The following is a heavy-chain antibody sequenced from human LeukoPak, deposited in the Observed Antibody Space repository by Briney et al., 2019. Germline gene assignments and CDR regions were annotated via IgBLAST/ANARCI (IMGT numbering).Heavy chain of an antibody. CDR2: ISSSSSTI. D-gene: IGHD4-17*01. Sequence: PGRSLRLSCAASGFTFSSYSMNWVRQAPGKGLEWVSYISSSSSTIYYVDSVKGRFTISRDNAKNSLYLQMNSLRAEDTAVYYCARDREGDYGSLYYWGQGTLVTVSS. CDR3: ARDREGDYGSLYY. V-gene: IGHV3-48*01. J-gene: IGHJ4*02. CDR1: GFTFSSYS.